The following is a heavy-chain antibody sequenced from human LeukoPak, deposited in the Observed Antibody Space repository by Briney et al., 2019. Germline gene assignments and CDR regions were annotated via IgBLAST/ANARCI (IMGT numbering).Heavy chain of an antibody. D-gene: IGHD2-21*01. V-gene: IGHV1-2*02. CDR3: AVAPGDY. Sequence: ASVKVSCKASGYTFTGYYIHWVRQAPGQGLEWMGWINPNSDYTFYAQKFQGRVTLTRDTSISTVYMELSTLTSDDTALYYCAVAPGDYWGQGTLVSVSA. CDR1: GYTFTGYY. J-gene: IGHJ4*02. CDR2: INPNSDYT.